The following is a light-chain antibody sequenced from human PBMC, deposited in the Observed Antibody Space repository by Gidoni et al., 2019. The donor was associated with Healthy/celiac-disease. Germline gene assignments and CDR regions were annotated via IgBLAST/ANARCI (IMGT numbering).Light chain of an antibody. CDR1: SSNIGAVYD. V-gene: IGLV1-40*01. CDR3: QSYDSSLSGYV. Sequence: QSALTQPSSASAAAGQRVTLSCTGSSSNIGAVYDVHWYQHLPGTAPKLIIYGNSNRPSGVPNRFSGSKSGNSASLAITGLQAEDEADYYCQSYDSSLSGYVFGTGTKVTVL. J-gene: IGLJ1*01. CDR2: GNS.